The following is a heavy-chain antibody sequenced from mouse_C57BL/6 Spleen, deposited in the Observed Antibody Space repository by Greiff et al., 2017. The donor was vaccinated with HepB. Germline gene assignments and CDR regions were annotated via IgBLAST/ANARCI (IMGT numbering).Heavy chain of an antibody. Sequence: VQLQQSGAELVKPGASVKMSCKASGYTFTTYPIEWMKQNHGKSLEWIGNFHPYNDDTKYNEKFKGKATMTVEKSSSTVYLELSRLTSDDSAVYYCARSGYGRMDYYAMDYWGQGTSFTVSS. CDR3: ARSGYGRMDYYAMDY. CDR2: FHPYNDDT. V-gene: IGHV1-47*01. D-gene: IGHD1-1*01. J-gene: IGHJ4*01. CDR1: GYTFTTYP.